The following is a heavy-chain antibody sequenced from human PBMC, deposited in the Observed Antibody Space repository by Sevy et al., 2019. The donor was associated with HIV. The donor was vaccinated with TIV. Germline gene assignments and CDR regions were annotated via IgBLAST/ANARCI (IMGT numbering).Heavy chain of an antibody. V-gene: IGHV4-61*01. J-gene: IGHJ4*02. CDR3: ERCRSSYGDYATGSFDY. CDR1: GGSVSTDSYY. D-gene: IGHD4-17*01. Sequence: SETLSLTCTVSGGSVSTDSYYWSWIRQPPGKGLKWIGYLFYSGSTNYNPSLKSRVTISLDTSKNQFSLKLSSVTAADTALYYAERCRSSYGDYATGSFDYWGQGALVTVSS. CDR2: LFYSGST.